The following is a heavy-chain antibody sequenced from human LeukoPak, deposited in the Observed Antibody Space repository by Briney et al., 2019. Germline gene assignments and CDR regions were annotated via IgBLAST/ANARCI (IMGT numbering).Heavy chain of an antibody. CDR1: GFTFNTYT. CDR2: ISSSSSYT. D-gene: IGHD1-14*01. V-gene: IGHV3-21*04. Sequence: GGSLRLSCAASGFTFNTYTMNWVRQAPGKGLEWVSSISSSSSYTYYADSVKGRFTISRDNSKNTLYLQMNSLRVEDTAVYYCARHWTGTKSFDYWGQGTLVTVSS. J-gene: IGHJ4*02. CDR3: ARHWTGTKSFDY.